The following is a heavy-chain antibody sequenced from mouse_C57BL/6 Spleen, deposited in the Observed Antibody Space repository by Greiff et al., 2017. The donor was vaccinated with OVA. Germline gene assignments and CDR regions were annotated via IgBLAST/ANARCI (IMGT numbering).Heavy chain of an antibody. CDR3: ARDGDDYWFAD. V-gene: IGHV1-72*01. Sequence: QVQLKQPGAELVKPGASVKLSCKASGYTFTSYWMHWVKQRPGRGLEWIGRIDPNSGGTKYNEKFKSKATLTVDKPSSTAYMQLSSLTSEDSAVYYCARDGDDYWFADWGQGTLVTVSA. J-gene: IGHJ3*01. D-gene: IGHD2-4*01. CDR2: IDPNSGGT. CDR1: GYTFTSYW.